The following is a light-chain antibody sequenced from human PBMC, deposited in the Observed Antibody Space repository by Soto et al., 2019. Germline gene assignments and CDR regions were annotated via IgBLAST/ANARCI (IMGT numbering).Light chain of an antibody. J-gene: IGLJ3*02. CDR2: EVI. CDR3: SSYGGNNDVV. Sequence: QSALTQPPSASGSPGQSVTISCTGTSGDIGYYNYVSWYQQYPGKAPKLIIYEVIKRPSRVPDRFSGSKSGNTASLTVSGLQEEDEADYYCSSYGGNNDVVFGGGTKLTVL. V-gene: IGLV2-8*01. CDR1: SGDIGYYNY.